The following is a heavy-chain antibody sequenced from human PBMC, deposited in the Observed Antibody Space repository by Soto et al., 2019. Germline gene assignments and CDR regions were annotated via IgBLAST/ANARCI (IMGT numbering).Heavy chain of an antibody. J-gene: IGHJ6*02. Sequence: KASETLSLTCTVSGGSISSSSYYWGWIRQPPGKGLEWIGSIYYSGSTYYNPSLKSRVTISVDTSKNQFSLKLSSVTAADTAVYYCARRFLMVRDYGMDVWGQGTTVTVSS. CDR3: ARRFLMVRDYGMDV. CDR1: GGSISSSSYY. D-gene: IGHD3-10*01. V-gene: IGHV4-39*01. CDR2: IYYSGST.